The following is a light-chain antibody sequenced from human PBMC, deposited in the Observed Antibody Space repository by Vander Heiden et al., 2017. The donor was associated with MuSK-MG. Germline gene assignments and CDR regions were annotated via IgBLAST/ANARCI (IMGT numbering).Light chain of an antibody. V-gene: IGKV3-15*01. CDR1: QSVSNK. CDR2: DAS. CDR3: QQCKNWPPLT. Sequence: EIVMTQSPATLSVSPGERDTLSCRASQSVSNKLAWYQQKPGQAPRLLIYDASTRATGIPARFSGSGSGTEFTLTISSLQSEDFAVYYCQQCKNWPPLTFGGGTKVEI. J-gene: IGKJ4*01.